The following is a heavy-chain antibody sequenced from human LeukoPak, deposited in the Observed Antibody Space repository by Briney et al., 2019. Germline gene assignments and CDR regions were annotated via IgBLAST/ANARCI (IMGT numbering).Heavy chain of an antibody. Sequence: GGSPGLSCAVSGLTLSSYNIIWVRQAAAKGLGWVSYISNSGSMIYYADSVKGRFTLSRDNAKNSLYLQMNSLRDEDTAVYYCARGPISGWSADYWGQGTLVTVSS. CDR2: ISNSGSMI. CDR1: GLTLSSYN. D-gene: IGHD6-19*01. V-gene: IGHV3-48*02. J-gene: IGHJ4*02. CDR3: ARGPISGWSADY.